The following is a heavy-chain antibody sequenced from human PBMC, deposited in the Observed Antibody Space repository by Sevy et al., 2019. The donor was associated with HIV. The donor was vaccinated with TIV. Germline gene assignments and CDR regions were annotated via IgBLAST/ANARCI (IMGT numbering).Heavy chain of an antibody. CDR1: GFTFSSYW. J-gene: IGHJ4*02. V-gene: IGHV3-74*01. Sequence: GGSLRLSCAASGFTFSSYWMHWVHQAPGKGLVWVSRINSDGSSTSYADSVKGRFTISRDNAKNTLYLQMNSLRAEDTAVYYCARVLLWFGESTPGGYWGQGTLVTVSS. CDR2: INSDGSST. CDR3: ARVLLWFGESTPGGY. D-gene: IGHD3-10*01.